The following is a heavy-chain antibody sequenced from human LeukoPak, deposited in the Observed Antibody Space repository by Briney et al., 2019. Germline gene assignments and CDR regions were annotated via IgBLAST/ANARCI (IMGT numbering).Heavy chain of an antibody. D-gene: IGHD3-10*01. CDR1: GGSISSYY. CDR2: IYYSGST. V-gene: IGHV4-59*01. J-gene: IGHJ4*02. Sequence: PSETLSLTCTVSGGSISSYYWSWIRQPPGKGLEWIGYIYYSGSTNYNPSLKSRVTISVDTSKNQFSLKLSSVTAADTAVYYCARVTPMADGLIDYWGQGTLVTVSS. CDR3: ARVTPMADGLIDY.